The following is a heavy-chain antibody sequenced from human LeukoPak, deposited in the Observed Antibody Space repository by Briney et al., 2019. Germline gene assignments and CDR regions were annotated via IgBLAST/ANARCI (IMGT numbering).Heavy chain of an antibody. D-gene: IGHD2-15*01. CDR3: ARDGGETLTLDAFDI. V-gene: IGHV1-18*01. J-gene: IGHJ3*02. CDR2: ISAYNGNT. CDR1: GYTFTSYG. Sequence: AASVKVSCKASGYTFTSYGISWVRQAPGQGLEWMGWISAYNGNTNYAQKLQGRVTMTTDTSTSTAYMELRSLRSDDTAVFYCARDGGETLTLDAFDIWGQGTRVTVSS.